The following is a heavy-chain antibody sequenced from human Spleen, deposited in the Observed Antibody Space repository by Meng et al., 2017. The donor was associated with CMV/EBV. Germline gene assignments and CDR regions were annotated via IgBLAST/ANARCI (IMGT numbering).Heavy chain of an antibody. CDR1: GGNFNTFA. CDR2: TVPMFDTP. CDR3: ATGSREYCSSTSCYHVDF. Sequence: SVKVSCKASGGNFNTFAISWVRQAPGQGLEWIGGTVPMFDTPRYAQRFQGRVTITTDDSTSTAYMELSSLTSEDTAVYYCATGSREYCSSTSCYHVDFWGLGTLVTVSS. J-gene: IGHJ4*02. D-gene: IGHD2-2*01. V-gene: IGHV1-69*05.